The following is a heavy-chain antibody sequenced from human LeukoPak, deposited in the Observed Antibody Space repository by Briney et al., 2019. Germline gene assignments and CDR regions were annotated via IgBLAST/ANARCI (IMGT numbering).Heavy chain of an antibody. V-gene: IGHV4-39*07. CDR1: GGSISSNSYY. CDR2: IYYSGST. CDR3: ARVGGYCSSTSCYRPDRYYYYMDV. Sequence: PSGTLSLTCAVSGGSISSNSYYWGWIRQPPGTGLEWIGSIYYSGSTYYNPSLKSRVTISVDTSKNQFSLKLSSVTAADTAVYYCARVGGYCSSTSCYRPDRYYYYMDVWGKGTTVTVSS. D-gene: IGHD2-2*01. J-gene: IGHJ6*03.